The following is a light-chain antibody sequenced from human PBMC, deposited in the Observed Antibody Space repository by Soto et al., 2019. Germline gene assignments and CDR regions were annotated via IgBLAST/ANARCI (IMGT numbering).Light chain of an antibody. CDR3: EAWDSNLSGGV. Sequence: QSVLTQPPSVSAAPGQKVTVSCSGSRSNIGNNYVSWYQHLPGTAPKLLIYDNDKRLSGIPDRFSASKSGTSATLDITGLQTGDEADYYCEAWDSNLSGGVFGGGTKVTVL. CDR2: DND. V-gene: IGLV1-51*01. J-gene: IGLJ3*02. CDR1: RSNIGNNY.